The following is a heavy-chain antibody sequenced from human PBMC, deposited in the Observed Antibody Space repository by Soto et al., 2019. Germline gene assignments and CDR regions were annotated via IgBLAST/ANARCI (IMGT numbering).Heavy chain of an antibody. CDR3: AAEVGTMGTASSRYYYYLDG. CDR2: ISAYNGNT. V-gene: IGHV1-18*01. D-gene: IGHD1-1*01. J-gene: IGHJ6*03. CDR1: GYTFTSYG. Sequence: ASVKVSCKASGYTFTSYGISWVRQAPGQGLEWMGWISAYNGNTNYAQKLQGRVTMTTDTSTSTAYMELSSLRSDDTAVYYCAAEVGTMGTASSRYYYYLDGWGKGITVTVAS.